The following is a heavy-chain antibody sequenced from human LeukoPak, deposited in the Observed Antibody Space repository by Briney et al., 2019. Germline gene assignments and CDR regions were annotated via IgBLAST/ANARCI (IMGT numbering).Heavy chain of an antibody. CDR1: GGTFSSYA. J-gene: IGHJ6*02. CDR2: IIPIFGTA. Sequence: GASVKVSCKASGGTFSSYAISWVRLAPGQGLEWMGGIIPIFGTANYAQKFQGRVTIIADESTSTAYMELSSLRSEDTAVYYCARLDEYRSSSRYYGMDVWGQGTTVTVSS. D-gene: IGHD6-6*01. V-gene: IGHV1-69*13. CDR3: ARLDEYRSSSRYYGMDV.